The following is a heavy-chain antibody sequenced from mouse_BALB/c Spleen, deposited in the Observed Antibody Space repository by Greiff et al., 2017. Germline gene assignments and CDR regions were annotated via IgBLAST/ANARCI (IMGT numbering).Heavy chain of an antibody. CDR3: ARIYGPYYFDY. CDR2: ISSGGSYT. CDR1: GFTFSSYA. D-gene: IGHD1-1*02. Sequence: EVKLVESGGGLVKPGGSLKLSCAASGFTFSSYAMSWVRQSPEKRLEWVAEISSGGSYTYYPDTVTGRFTISRDNAKNTLYLEMSSLRSEDTAMYYCARIYGPYYFDYWGQGTTLTVSS. J-gene: IGHJ2*01. V-gene: IGHV5-9-4*01.